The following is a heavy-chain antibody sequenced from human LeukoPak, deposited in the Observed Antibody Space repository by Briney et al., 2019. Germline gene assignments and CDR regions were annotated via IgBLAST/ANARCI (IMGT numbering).Heavy chain of an antibody. D-gene: IGHD6-19*01. V-gene: IGHV1-18*01. Sequence: ASVKVSCTASGYTFTSYGISWVRQAPGQGLEWMGWISAYNGNTNYAQKLQGRVTMSTDTSTSTAYMELRSLRSDDTAVYYCAREYSSGWYVEDGIFDYWGQGTLVTVSS. CDR3: AREYSSGWYVEDGIFDY. CDR2: ISAYNGNT. CDR1: GYTFTSYG. J-gene: IGHJ4*02.